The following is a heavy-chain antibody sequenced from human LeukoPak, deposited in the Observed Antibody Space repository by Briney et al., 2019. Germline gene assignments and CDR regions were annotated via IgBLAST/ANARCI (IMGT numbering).Heavy chain of an antibody. V-gene: IGHV3-20*04. CDR2: INWNGGST. Sequence: RSGGSLRLSCAASGFTFSSYSMNWVRQAPGKGLEWVSGINWNGGSTGYADSVKGRFTISRDNAKNSLYLQMNSLRAEDTALYYCARDRVYGDADAFDIWGQGTMVTVSS. CDR1: GFTFSSYS. D-gene: IGHD4-17*01. CDR3: ARDRVYGDADAFDI. J-gene: IGHJ3*02.